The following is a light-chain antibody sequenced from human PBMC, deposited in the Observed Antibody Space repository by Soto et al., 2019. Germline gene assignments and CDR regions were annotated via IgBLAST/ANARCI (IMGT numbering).Light chain of an antibody. V-gene: IGLV2-11*01. Sequence: QSALTQPRSLSGSPGQSVTISCTGTSSDVGGYSSVSWYQQHPGKAPKLLIYDVTNRPSGVPDRFSGSKAGNPASLTISGLQAEDEADYSCCSYAGSYTVLFGGGTKLTVL. J-gene: IGLJ3*02. CDR2: DVT. CDR1: SSDVGGYSS. CDR3: CSYAGSYTVL.